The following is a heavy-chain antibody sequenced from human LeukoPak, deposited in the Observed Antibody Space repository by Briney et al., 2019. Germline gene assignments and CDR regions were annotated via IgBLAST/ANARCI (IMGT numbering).Heavy chain of an antibody. CDR2: ISSSSSYI. D-gene: IGHD3-3*01. J-gene: IGHJ4*02. V-gene: IGHV3-21*04. CDR3: AKEGIWSGTFDY. Sequence: GGSLRLSCAASGFTFSSYSINWVRQAPGKGLEWVSSISSSSSYIYYADSVKGRFTISRDNAKNSLYLQMNSLRAEDTAVYYCAKEGIWSGTFDYWGQGTLVTVSS. CDR1: GFTFSSYS.